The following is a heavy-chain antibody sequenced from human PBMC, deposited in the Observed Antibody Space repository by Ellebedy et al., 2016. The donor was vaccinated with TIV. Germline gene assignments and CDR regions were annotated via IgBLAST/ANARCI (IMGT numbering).Heavy chain of an antibody. CDR1: GASFSSSSSY. V-gene: IGHV4-39*01. Sequence: SETLSLTCTVSGASFSSSSSYWGWIRQPPGKGLEWIGSIYHSGSTYYNPSLKSRVIISVDTSKNQFSLKLSSVTAADTAVYYCARSLMIFSFDKCYFDFWGRGTLVTVSS. CDR3: ARSLMIFSFDKCYFDF. CDR2: IYHSGST. J-gene: IGHJ2*01. D-gene: IGHD3/OR15-3a*01.